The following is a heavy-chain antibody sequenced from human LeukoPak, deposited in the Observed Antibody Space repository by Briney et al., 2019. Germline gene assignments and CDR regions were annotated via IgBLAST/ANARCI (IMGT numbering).Heavy chain of an antibody. CDR2: ISYDGSNK. J-gene: IGHJ6*02. D-gene: IGHD2-2*01. V-gene: IGHV3-30-3*01. Sequence: PGGSLRLSCAASGFTFSSYAMHWVRQAPGKGLEWMAVISYDGSNKYYADSVKGRFTISRDNSKNTLYLQMNSLRAEDTAVYYCAREDIVIVPAPRPYYYYGMDVWGQGTTVTVSS. CDR1: GFTFSSYA. CDR3: AREDIVIVPAPRPYYYYGMDV.